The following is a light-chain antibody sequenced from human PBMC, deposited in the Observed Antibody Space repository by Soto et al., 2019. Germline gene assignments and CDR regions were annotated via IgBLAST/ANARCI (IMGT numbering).Light chain of an antibody. CDR3: QRYNSVYT. CDR1: QSISSW. J-gene: IGKJ2*01. Sequence: DIPMTQSPSTLSASVGDRVTITCRASQSISSWLAWYQQKPGKASKLLIYKADSLESGVPSKFSGSDSGTEFTLAISRLQPEDFATYCCQRYNSVYTFGQGTKLEIK. CDR2: KAD. V-gene: IGKV1-5*03.